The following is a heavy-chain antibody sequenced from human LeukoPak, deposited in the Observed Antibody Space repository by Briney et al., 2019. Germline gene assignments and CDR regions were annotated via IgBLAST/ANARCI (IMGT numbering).Heavy chain of an antibody. V-gene: IGHV1-69*04. J-gene: IGHJ3*02. CDR2: IIPILGIA. Sequence: ASVKVSCKASGGTFSSYAISWVRQAPGQGLGWMGRIIPILGIANYAQKFQGRVTITADKSTSTAYMELSSLRSEDTAVYYCARVRATTVTNDAFDIWGQGTMVTVSS. CDR1: GGTFSSYA. D-gene: IGHD4-17*01. CDR3: ARVRATTVTNDAFDI.